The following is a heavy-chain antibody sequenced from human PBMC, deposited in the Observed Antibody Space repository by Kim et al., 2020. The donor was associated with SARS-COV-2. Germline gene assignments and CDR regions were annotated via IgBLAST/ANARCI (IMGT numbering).Heavy chain of an antibody. Sequence: LSLTCAASGFTFSSYGMHWVRQAPGKGLEWVAVISYDGSNKDYADSVKGRFTISRDNSKNTLYLHMNSLRAEDTAVYYCAKYFAAGENYYYDSSGYYFDYWGQGTLVTVSS. CDR2: ISYDGSNK. CDR3: AKYFAAGENYYYDSSGYYFDY. D-gene: IGHD3-22*01. CDR1: GFTFSSYG. V-gene: IGHV3-30*18. J-gene: IGHJ4*02.